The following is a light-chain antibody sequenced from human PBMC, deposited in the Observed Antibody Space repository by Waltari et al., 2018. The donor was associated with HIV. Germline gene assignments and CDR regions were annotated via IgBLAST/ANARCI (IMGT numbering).Light chain of an antibody. CDR2: AAHH. Sequence: DIQMTQSPSSLSASVGDRVTITCRASQNINTYLNWYHQIPGEAPKLLISAAHHQVPGKAPALPTSVAPVLQSGVPSRFSGGGSGIDFTLTISSLRPEDYGTYYCQQSHSVPFTFGQGTRLEI. J-gene: IGKJ5*01. V-gene: IGKV1-39*01. CDR3: QQSHSVPFT. CDR1: QNINTY.